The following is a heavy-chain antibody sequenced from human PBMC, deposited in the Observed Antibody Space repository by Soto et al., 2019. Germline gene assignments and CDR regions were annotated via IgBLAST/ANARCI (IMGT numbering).Heavy chain of an antibody. D-gene: IGHD3-10*01. V-gene: IGHV1-18*01. CDR3: ARDFDTMVRGVTPGWFDP. J-gene: IGHJ5*02. CDR1: GYTFTSYG. CDR2: ISAYNGNT. Sequence: AASVKVSCKASGYTFTSYGISWVRQAPGQGLEWMGWISAYNGNTNYAQKLQGRVTMTTDTSTSTAYMELRSLRSDDTAVYYCARDFDTMVRGVTPGWFDPWGQGTLVTVSS.